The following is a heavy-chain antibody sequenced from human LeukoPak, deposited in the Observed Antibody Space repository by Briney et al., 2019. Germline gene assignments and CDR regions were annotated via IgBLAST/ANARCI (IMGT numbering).Heavy chain of an antibody. J-gene: IGHJ4*02. Sequence: SQTLSLTCAVPGGSISSGGYSWSWIRQPPGKGLEWIGYIYHSGSTYYNPSLKSRVTISVDRSKNQFSLKLSSVTAADTAVYYCARVTSDDSSGYYKVFDYWGQGTLVTVSS. CDR1: GGSISSGGYS. V-gene: IGHV4-30-2*01. CDR3: ARVTSDDSSGYYKVFDY. D-gene: IGHD3-22*01. CDR2: IYHSGST.